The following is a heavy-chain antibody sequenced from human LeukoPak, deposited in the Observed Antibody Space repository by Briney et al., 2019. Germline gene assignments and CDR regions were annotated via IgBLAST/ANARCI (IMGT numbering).Heavy chain of an antibody. J-gene: IGHJ4*02. CDR1: GGSISSYY. D-gene: IGHD6-13*01. Sequence: SETLSLTCTVSGGSISSYYWSWIRQPPGKGLEWIGYIYHSGSTYYNPSLKSRVTISVDRSKNQFSLKLSSVTAADTAVYYCARRRAVVGLFDYWGQGSLVTASS. CDR3: ARRRAVVGLFDY. V-gene: IGHV4-59*12. CDR2: IYHSGST.